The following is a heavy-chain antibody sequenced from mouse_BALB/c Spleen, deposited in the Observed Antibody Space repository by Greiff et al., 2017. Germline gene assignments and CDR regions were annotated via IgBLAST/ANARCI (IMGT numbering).Heavy chain of an antibody. CDR2: IWAGGST. J-gene: IGHJ3*01. Sequence: VQLVESGPGLVAPSQSLSITCTVSGFSLTSYGVHWVRQPPGKGLEWLGVIWAGGSTNSNSALMSSLSISKDNSKSQVFLKMNSLQTDDTAMYYCARRRYGNYGWCAYWGQGTLVTVSA. D-gene: IGHD2-10*02. V-gene: IGHV2-9*02. CDR3: ARRRYGNYGWCAY. CDR1: GFSLTSYG.